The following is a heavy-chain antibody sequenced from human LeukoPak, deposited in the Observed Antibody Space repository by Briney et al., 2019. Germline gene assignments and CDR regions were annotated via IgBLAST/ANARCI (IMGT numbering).Heavy chain of an antibody. D-gene: IGHD6-13*01. CDR2: ISGSGGST. CDR1: EFTFSSYA. Sequence: TGGSLRLSCAASEFTFSSYAMNWVRQAPGKGLEWVSGISGSGGSTYYADSVKGRFTISRDNSRNTLHLQMNSLRAEDTAVYYCAKDAAGPEYWGQGTLVTVSS. J-gene: IGHJ4*02. CDR3: AKDAAGPEY. V-gene: IGHV3-23*01.